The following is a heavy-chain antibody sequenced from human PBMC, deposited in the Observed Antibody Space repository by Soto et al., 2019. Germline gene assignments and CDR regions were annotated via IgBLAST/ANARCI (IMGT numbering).Heavy chain of an antibody. V-gene: IGHV3-7*01. CDR1: GGTFSSYA. J-gene: IGHJ4*02. CDR2: IRQDGSEK. Sequence: PGGSLRLSCAASGGTFSSYAMSWVRQAPGKGLEWVGNIRQDGSEKNYVDSVKGRFTISRDNAKNSLYLQMNSLRAEDTAVYYCAREIVVARGASYFDYWGPGTLVTVSS. D-gene: IGHD2-2*01. CDR3: AREIVVARGASYFDY.